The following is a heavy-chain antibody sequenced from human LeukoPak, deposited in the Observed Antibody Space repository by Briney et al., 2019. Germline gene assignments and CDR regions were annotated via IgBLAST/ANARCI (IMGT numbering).Heavy chain of an antibody. CDR2: ISGSGGST. CDR3: AKPPQNYDILTGYYPDY. V-gene: IGHV3-23*01. J-gene: IGHJ4*02. CDR1: GFTFSSYA. Sequence: GGSLRLSCAASGFTFSSYAVSWVRQAPGKGLEWVSAISGSGGSTYYADSVKGRFTISRDNSKNTLYLQMNSLRAEDTAVYYCAKPPQNYDILTGYYPDYWGQGTLVTVSS. D-gene: IGHD3-9*01.